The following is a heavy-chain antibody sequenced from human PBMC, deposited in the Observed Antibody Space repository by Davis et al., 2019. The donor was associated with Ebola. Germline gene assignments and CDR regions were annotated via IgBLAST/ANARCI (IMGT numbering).Heavy chain of an antibody. J-gene: IGHJ3*02. Sequence: KVSCKDSGNSFTSHWSGGVRQMLGKGLDWMGILYTGDSDTRYSPSFRGQVTISADKSIKTAFLQWSSLKASDTAIYYCATLRRTITGMDDGFDIWGQGTMVTVSS. CDR1: GNSFTSHW. V-gene: IGHV5-51*01. D-gene: IGHD1-20*01. CDR2: LYTGDSDT. CDR3: ATLRRTITGMDDGFDI.